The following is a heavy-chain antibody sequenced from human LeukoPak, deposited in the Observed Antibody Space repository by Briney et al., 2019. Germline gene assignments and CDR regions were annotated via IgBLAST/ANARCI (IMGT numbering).Heavy chain of an antibody. D-gene: IGHD6-13*01. J-gene: IGHJ4*02. CDR1: GGTFSSYA. CDR3: ARAIHYSSSWYPSDY. CDR2: ISGYNGYT. Sequence: ASVKVSCKASGGTFSSYAISWVRQAPGQGLEWMGWISGYNGYTNYAQKFQFRVTMTTDTSTSTAYVELRSLRSDDTAVYYCARAIHYSSSWYPSDYWGQGTLVTVSS. V-gene: IGHV1-18*01.